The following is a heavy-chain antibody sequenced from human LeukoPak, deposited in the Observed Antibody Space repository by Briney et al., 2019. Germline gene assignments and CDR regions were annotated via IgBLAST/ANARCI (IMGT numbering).Heavy chain of an antibody. CDR3: ARAVSGWQAIDY. Sequence: GGSLRLCCAASGLTFSSSWMYWVRQAPGKGLVWVSDINSDGSNTRYADSVRGRFTISRDNAKEMVHLQMNSLRAEDTAVYYCARAVSGWQAIDYRGQGTLVTVSS. D-gene: IGHD6-19*01. J-gene: IGHJ4*02. V-gene: IGHV3-74*01. CDR2: INSDGSNT. CDR1: GLTFSSSW.